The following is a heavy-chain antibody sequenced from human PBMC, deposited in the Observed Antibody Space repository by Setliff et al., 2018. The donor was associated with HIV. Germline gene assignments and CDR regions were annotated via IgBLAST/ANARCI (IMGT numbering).Heavy chain of an antibody. CDR3: ARGYTSGYLDY. V-gene: IGHV4-38-2*02. J-gene: IGHJ4*02. D-gene: IGHD6-19*01. CDR2: IHHSGSS. CDR1: DYAFTAGYL. Sequence: SETLSLTCSVSDYAFTAGYLWGWFRQPPGKGLEWIASIHHSGSSYYMPSLRSRVTISVNTSKNQFSLNLGSVTAADTAVHYCARGYTSGYLDYWGQGSLVTVSS.